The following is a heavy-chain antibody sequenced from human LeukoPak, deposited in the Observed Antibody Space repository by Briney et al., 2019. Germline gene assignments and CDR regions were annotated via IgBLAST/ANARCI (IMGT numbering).Heavy chain of an antibody. D-gene: IGHD3-22*01. CDR2: IKGKNFGETT. V-gene: IGHV3-15*01. J-gene: IGHJ4*02. CDR3: AIDDYYDKSGPSGADYFDY. Sequence: GGSLRLSCGTSGFNFDLAWMSWIRQAPGKGLEWVGHIKGKNFGETTDYAASVKGRFTISKDDSKKTLFLQMNSLKTEDTAMCYCAIDDYYDKSGPSGADYFDYWGQGTQVTVSS. CDR1: GFNFDLAW.